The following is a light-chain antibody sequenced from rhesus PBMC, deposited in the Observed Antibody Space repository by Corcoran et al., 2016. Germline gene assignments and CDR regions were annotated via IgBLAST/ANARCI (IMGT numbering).Light chain of an antibody. CDR1: QSLLYSSNNKNY. Sequence: DIVMTQSPDSLAVSLGERVTINCKSSQSLLYSSNNKNYLAWYQQKPGHAPKLLIYWASPRESGVPNRFSGSGSGTDCTLTSSGLQAEDVAVYYCQQYYSSPLTFGQWTKVEIK. V-gene: IGKV4-1*01. CDR2: WAS. J-gene: IGKJ1*01. CDR3: QQYYSSPLT.